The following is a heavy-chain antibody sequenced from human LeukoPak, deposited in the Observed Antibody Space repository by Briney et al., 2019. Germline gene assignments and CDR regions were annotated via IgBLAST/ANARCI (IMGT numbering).Heavy chain of an antibody. V-gene: IGHV1-69*05. CDR1: GDTFSSYA. CDR2: IIPIFGTA. Sequence: SVKVSCKASGDTFSSYAISWVRQAPGQGLEWMGGIIPIFGTANYAQKFQGRVTITTDESTSTAYMELSSLRSEDTAVYYCARSLHYYYYYMDVWGKGTTVTVSS. CDR3: ARSLHYYYYYMDV. J-gene: IGHJ6*03. D-gene: IGHD1-26*01.